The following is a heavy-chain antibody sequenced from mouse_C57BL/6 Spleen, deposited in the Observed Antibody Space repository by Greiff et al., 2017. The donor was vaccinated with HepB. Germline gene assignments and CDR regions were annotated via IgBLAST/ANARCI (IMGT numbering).Heavy chain of an antibody. Sequence: DVHLVESGGGLVQPGGSLSLSCAASGFTFTDYYMSWVRQPPGKALEWLGFIRNKANGYTTEYSASVKGRFTISRDNSQSILYLQMNALRAEDSATYYCARYGAWFAYWGQGTLVTVSA. V-gene: IGHV7-3*01. J-gene: IGHJ3*01. CDR3: ARYGAWFAY. CDR2: IRNKANGYTT. CDR1: GFTFTDYY.